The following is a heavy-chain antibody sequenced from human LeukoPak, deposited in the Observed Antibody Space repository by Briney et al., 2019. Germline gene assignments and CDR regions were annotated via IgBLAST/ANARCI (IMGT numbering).Heavy chain of an antibody. V-gene: IGHV4-39*07. CDR1: GGSIISSSYY. CDR2: IYYSGTT. J-gene: IGHJ4*02. CDR3: ARRNIAATYYFDY. D-gene: IGHD2-15*01. Sequence: SETLSLTCTVSGGSIISSSYYWGWIRQPPGKGLEWIGSIYYSGTTYYNPSLESRVTISVDTSKNQFSLRLSSVTAADTGVYYCARRNIAATYYFDYWGQGTLVTVSS.